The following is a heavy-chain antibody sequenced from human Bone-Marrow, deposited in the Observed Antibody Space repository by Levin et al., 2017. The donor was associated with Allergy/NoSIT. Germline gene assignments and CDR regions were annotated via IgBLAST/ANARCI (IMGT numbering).Heavy chain of an antibody. J-gene: IGHJ4*02. D-gene: IGHD5-12*01. CDR2: IYGGGGT. Sequence: GSLKISCAASGFAVSANYMNWVRQAPGKGLEWVSVIYGGGGTYYADSVRGRFTISRDNSKNTVYLQMNSLRVEDTAMYYCAGDSPLSGYDYDFDYWGQGTLVTVSS. CDR1: GFAVSANY. CDR3: AGDSPLSGYDYDFDY. V-gene: IGHV3-53*01.